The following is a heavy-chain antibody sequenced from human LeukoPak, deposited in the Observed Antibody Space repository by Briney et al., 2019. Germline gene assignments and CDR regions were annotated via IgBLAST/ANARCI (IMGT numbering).Heavy chain of an antibody. CDR1: GNTFTGYY. J-gene: IGHJ3*02. Sequence: ASVRVSCKASGNTFTGYYIHWVRQAPGQGLEWMGIINPRGGSTTYAQKFQGRVTMTRDTSTSTVYMDLSSLRSEDTAVYYCARANSGYLDAFDIWGQGTKVTVSS. V-gene: IGHV1-46*01. CDR3: ARANSGYLDAFDI. CDR2: INPRGGST. D-gene: IGHD5-12*01.